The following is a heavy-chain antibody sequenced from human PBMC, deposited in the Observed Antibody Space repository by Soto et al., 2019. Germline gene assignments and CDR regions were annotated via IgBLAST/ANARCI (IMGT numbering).Heavy chain of an antibody. D-gene: IGHD4-17*01. Sequence: GSLRLSCAAPGFTFDDYGMSWVRQAPGKGLEWVSGINRDGRSTGYADSMKGRFTISRDNAKNSLYLQMNSLRAEDTALYFCARAPGYYGDFFDYWGQGT. V-gene: IGHV3-20*04. J-gene: IGHJ4*02. CDR1: GFTFDDYG. CDR3: ARAPGYYGDFFDY. CDR2: INRDGRST.